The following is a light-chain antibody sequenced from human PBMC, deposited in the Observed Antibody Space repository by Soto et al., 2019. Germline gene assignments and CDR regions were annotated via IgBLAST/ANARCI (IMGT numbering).Light chain of an antibody. CDR1: QSLLHSNGNID. CDR2: LGS. V-gene: IGKV2-28*01. Sequence: DIVLTQSPLSLPVTPGEPASISCRSSQSLLHSNGNIDLDWYLQKPGQSPQLLLYLGSIRASGVPDRFSGSGSGTDFTLKITRVEAEDVGVYCCMQATQAPRTFGLGTKGEIK. CDR3: MQATQAPRT. J-gene: IGKJ1*01.